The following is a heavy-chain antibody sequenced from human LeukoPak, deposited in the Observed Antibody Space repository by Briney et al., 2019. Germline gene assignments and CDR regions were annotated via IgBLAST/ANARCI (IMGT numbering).Heavy chain of an antibody. CDR2: ISGRGGST. J-gene: IGHJ4*02. Sequence: GGSLRLSCAASGFTFSSYAMSWVRQAPGKGLEWVSAISGRGGSTYYADSVKGRFTISRDNSKNTLYLQMNSLRAEDTAVYYCAKTSSSWYNYFDYWGQGTLVTVSS. D-gene: IGHD6-13*01. CDR3: AKTSSSWYNYFDY. CDR1: GFTFSSYA. V-gene: IGHV3-23*01.